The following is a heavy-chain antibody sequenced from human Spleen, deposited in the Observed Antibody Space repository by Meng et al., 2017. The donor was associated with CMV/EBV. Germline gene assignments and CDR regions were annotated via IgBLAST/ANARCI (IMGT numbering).Heavy chain of an antibody. D-gene: IGHD2-2*02. Sequence: GSYYWSWIRQPPGKGLEWIGYIYYCGSTNYNPSLKSRVTISVDTSKNQFSLKLSSVTAADTAVYYCARTLKGYCSSTSCYTMGKIDYWGQGTLVTVSS. J-gene: IGHJ4*02. V-gene: IGHV4-61*01. CDR2: IYYCGST. CDR3: ARTLKGYCSSTSCYTMGKIDY. CDR1: GSYY.